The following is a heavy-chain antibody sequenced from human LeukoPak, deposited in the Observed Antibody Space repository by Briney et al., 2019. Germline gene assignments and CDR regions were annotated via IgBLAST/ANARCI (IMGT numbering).Heavy chain of an antibody. J-gene: IGHJ3*02. CDR2: VFNSGGS. D-gene: IGHD6-13*01. V-gene: IGHV4-59*01. CDR1: GGSISSYY. CDR3: ASHAAVDAFEI. Sequence: KTSETLSLTCTVSGGSISSYYWSWIRQPPGKGLEWIGYVFNSGGSNYNPSLQSRVTMSVDTSKNQFSLKLSSVTAADTAVYYCASHAAVDAFEIWGQGTMVTVSS.